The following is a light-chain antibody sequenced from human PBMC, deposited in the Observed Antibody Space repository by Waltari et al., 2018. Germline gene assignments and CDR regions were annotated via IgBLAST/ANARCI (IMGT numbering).Light chain of an antibody. CDR1: QSVSSN. CDR2: GAS. CDR3: EQYKNCPPGT. V-gene: IGKV3-15*01. Sequence: ETVMTQSPATLSVSPGERATLSCRASQSVSSNLAWYQQQPGQAPRLLSYGASTSATAIPARFSGSGAGTEFTLTISGLQSRDFAVYYGEQYKNCPPGTFSAGTKVEMK. J-gene: IGKJ1*01.